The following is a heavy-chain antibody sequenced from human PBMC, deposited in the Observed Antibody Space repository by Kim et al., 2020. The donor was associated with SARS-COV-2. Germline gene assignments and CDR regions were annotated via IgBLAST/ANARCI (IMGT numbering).Heavy chain of an antibody. Sequence: GESLKISCKGSGYSFTSYWISWVRQMPGKGLEWMGRIDPSDSYTNYSPSFQGHVTISADKSISTAYLQWSSLKASDTAMYYCARTYYDFWSGYYAYAFDIWGQGTMVTVSS. D-gene: IGHD3-3*01. V-gene: IGHV5-10-1*01. CDR2: IDPSDSYT. J-gene: IGHJ3*02. CDR3: ARTYYDFWSGYYAYAFDI. CDR1: GYSFTSYW.